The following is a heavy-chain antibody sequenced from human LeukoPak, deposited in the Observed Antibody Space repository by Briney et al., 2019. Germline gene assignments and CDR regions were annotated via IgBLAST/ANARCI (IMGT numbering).Heavy chain of an antibody. CDR2: IYYSGST. Sequence: SETLSLTCTVSGGSISSSSYYWGWIREPPGKGLEWIGSIYYSGSTYYNPSLKSRVTISVDTSKNQFSLKLSSVTAADTAVYYCAKGPLMVAAYNPWGQGTLVTFSS. CDR3: AKGPLMVAAYNP. D-gene: IGHD2-15*01. V-gene: IGHV4-39*01. CDR1: GGSISSSSYY. J-gene: IGHJ5*02.